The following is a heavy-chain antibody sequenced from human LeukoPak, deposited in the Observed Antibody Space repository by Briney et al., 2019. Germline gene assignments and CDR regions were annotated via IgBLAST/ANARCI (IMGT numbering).Heavy chain of an antibody. Sequence: SETLSLTCTVSGYSISSGYYWGWIRQPPGKGLEWIGSIYHSGSTYYNPSLKSRVTISVDTSKNQFSLKLSSVTAAETAVYYCARVQRYCSGGSCRYGYFDYWGQGTLVTVSS. J-gene: IGHJ4*02. CDR2: IYHSGST. CDR1: GYSISSGYY. D-gene: IGHD2-15*01. CDR3: ARVQRYCSGGSCRYGYFDY. V-gene: IGHV4-38-2*02.